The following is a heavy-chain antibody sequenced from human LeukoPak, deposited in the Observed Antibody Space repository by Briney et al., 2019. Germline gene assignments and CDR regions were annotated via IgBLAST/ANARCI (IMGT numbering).Heavy chain of an antibody. D-gene: IGHD3-3*01. J-gene: IGHJ3*02. V-gene: IGHV4-4*07. CDR3: ATTTSILAFDI. CDR1: GDSISGYY. Sequence: SETPSLTCTVSGDSISGYYCNWIRQPAGKGLEYIGRIYSTGSTNYNPSLKSRVTMSVDTSKNHFSLKLSSVTAADTTVYYCATTTSILAFDIWGQGTMVTVSS. CDR2: IYSTGST.